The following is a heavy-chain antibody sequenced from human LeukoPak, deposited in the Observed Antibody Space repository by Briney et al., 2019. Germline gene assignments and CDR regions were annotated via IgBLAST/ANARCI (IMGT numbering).Heavy chain of an antibody. Sequence: GGSLRLSCAASGFTFSNYYVHWVRQPPGKGLVWVSRINSDGGDTGYVDSVKGRFTISRDTSKNTLSLQMSSLRVEDTAVYFCAREKGRGVISPYYDCWGQGTLVTVSS. V-gene: IGHV3-74*01. CDR1: GFTFSNYY. D-gene: IGHD3-10*01. CDR2: INSDGGDT. J-gene: IGHJ4*02. CDR3: AREKGRGVISPYYDC.